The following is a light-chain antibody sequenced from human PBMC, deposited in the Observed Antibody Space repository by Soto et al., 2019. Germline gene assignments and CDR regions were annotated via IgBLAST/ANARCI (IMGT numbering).Light chain of an antibody. CDR1: SSDVDGYNY. J-gene: IGLJ1*01. CDR3: CSYAGTYTYV. Sequence: QSALTQPRSVSGSPGQSVTISCTGTSSDVDGYNYVSWYQQHPGKAPKLIIYDVSKWPSGVPDRFSGSKSGNTASLTISGLQAEDEADYYCCSYAGTYTYVFGTGTKVTVL. CDR2: DVS. V-gene: IGLV2-11*01.